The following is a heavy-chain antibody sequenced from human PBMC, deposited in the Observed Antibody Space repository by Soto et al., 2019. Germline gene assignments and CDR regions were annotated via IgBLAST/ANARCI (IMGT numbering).Heavy chain of an antibody. CDR3: ARDRVAIGYPADFQH. Sequence: EVQLVESGGGLIQPGGSLRLSCAASGFTVSSNYMSWVRQAPGKGLEWVSVIYSGGSTYYADSVKGRFTISRDNSKNTVYLQMNSLSAEDTAGYYCARDRVAIGYPADFQHWGQGTLVTVSS. D-gene: IGHD5-18*01. CDR2: IYSGGST. CDR1: GFTVSSNY. V-gene: IGHV3-53*01. J-gene: IGHJ1*01.